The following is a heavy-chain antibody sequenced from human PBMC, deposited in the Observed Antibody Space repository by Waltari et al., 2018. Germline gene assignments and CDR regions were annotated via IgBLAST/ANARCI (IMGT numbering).Heavy chain of an antibody. V-gene: IGHV4-39*07. J-gene: IGHJ3*02. Sequence: QLQLQESGPGLVKPSETLSLTCTVSGGSISSSRYYWGWIRQPPGKGLEWIGSIYYSGSTYYNPSLKSRVTISVDTSKNQFSLKLSSVTAADTAVYYCAPYSSSSDAFDIWGQGTMVTVSS. CDR1: GGSISSSRYY. D-gene: IGHD6-6*01. CDR3: APYSSSSDAFDI. CDR2: IYYSGST.